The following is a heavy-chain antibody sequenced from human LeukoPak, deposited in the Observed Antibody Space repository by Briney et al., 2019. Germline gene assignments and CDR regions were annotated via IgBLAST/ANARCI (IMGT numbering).Heavy chain of an antibody. CDR3: ARGRGYSYGEYYFDY. V-gene: IGHV4-4*07. Sequence: PSETLSLTCTVSGGSISSYYWSWTRQPAGKGLEWIGRIYTSGSTNYNPSLKSRVTMSVDTSRNQFSLKLSSVTAADTAVYYCARGRGYSYGEYYFDYWGQGTLVTVSS. CDR2: IYTSGST. J-gene: IGHJ4*02. D-gene: IGHD5-18*01. CDR1: GGSISSYY.